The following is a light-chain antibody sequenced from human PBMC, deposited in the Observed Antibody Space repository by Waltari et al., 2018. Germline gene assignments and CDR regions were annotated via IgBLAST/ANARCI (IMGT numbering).Light chain of an antibody. CDR2: EVT. V-gene: IGLV2-14*01. CDR1: SSDVGGYNY. J-gene: IGLJ2*01. Sequence: QSALTQPASVSGSPGQSITISCTGTSSDVGGYNYVSWYQQHPGKAPKLIIYEVTNRPSGVSNGFSGSKSGNTASLTISGLQAEDEADYSCSSYTSSSTFSVVFGGGTKLTVL. CDR3: SSYTSSSTFSVV.